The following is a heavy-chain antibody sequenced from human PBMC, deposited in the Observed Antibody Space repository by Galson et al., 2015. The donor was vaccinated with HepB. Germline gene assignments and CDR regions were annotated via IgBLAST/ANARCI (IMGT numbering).Heavy chain of an antibody. CDR1: GFTFSSYS. CDR3: ARDRPITMVRGVIPPLYDAFDI. J-gene: IGHJ3*02. D-gene: IGHD3-10*01. V-gene: IGHV3-48*04. CDR2: ISSSSSNI. Sequence: SLRLSCAASGFTFSSYSMNWVRQAPGKGLEWVSYISSSSSNIYYADSVKGRFTISRDNAKNSLYLQMNSLRAEDTAVYYCARDRPITMVRGVIPPLYDAFDIWGQGTMVTVSS.